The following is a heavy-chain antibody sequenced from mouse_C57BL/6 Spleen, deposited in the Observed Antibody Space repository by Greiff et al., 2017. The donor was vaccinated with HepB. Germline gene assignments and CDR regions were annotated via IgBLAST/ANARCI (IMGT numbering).Heavy chain of an antibody. D-gene: IGHD1-1*02. CDR3: ARHEEGGDYGLAWFAY. J-gene: IGHJ3*01. Sequence: VQLQESGAELVKPGASVKLSCKASGYTFTEYTIHWVKQRSGQGLEWIGWFYPGSGSIKYNEKFKDKATLTADKSSSTVYMELSRLTSEDSAVYFCARHEEGGDYGLAWFAYWGQGTLVTVSA. CDR2: FYPGSGSI. V-gene: IGHV1-62-2*01. CDR1: GYTFTEYT.